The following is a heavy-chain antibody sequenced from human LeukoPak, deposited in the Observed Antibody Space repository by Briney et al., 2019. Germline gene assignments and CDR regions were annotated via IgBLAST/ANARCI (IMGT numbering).Heavy chain of an antibody. CDR2: IIPIFGTA. J-gene: IGHJ6*03. D-gene: IGHD5-18*01. Sequence: SVKVSCKASGYTFTGYYMHWVRQAPGQGLEWMGGIIPIFGTANYAQKFQGRVTITTDESTSTAYMELSSLRSEDTAVYYCARAGYSYGPYYYYMDVWGKGTTVTVSS. CDR3: ARAGYSYGPYYYYMDV. V-gene: IGHV1-69*05. CDR1: GYTFTGYY.